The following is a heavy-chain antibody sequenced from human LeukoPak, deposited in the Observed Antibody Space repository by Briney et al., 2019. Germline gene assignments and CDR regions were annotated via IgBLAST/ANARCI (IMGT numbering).Heavy chain of an antibody. CDR1: GGSISSSNW. J-gene: IGHJ4*02. Sequence: PSGTLSLTCGVSGGSISSSNWWSWVRQPPGKGLGWIGQIYYSGTTNYNPSLKSRVTISVDRSKNQFSLKLSSMTAADTAVYYCARDRGYCDGGSCYLFDSWGQGTLVTVSA. CDR2: IYYSGTT. V-gene: IGHV4-4*02. D-gene: IGHD2-15*01. CDR3: ARDRGYCDGGSCYLFDS.